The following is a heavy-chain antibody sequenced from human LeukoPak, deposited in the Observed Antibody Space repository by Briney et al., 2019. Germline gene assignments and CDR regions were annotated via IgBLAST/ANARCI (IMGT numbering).Heavy chain of an antibody. J-gene: IGHJ6*02. CDR1: GFTFSSYG. Sequence: GGSLRLSCAPSGFTFSSYGMSWVRQAPGKGLEWVSAISGSGGSTYYADSVKGRFTISRDNSKNTLYLQMNSLRAEDTAVYYCAKELTYYDSSGYHGGGMDVWGQGTTVTVSS. V-gene: IGHV3-23*01. CDR2: ISGSGGST. CDR3: AKELTYYDSSGYHGGGMDV. D-gene: IGHD3-22*01.